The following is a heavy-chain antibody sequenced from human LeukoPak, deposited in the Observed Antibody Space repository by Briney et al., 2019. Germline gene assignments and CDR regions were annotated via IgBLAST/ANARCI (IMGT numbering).Heavy chain of an antibody. Sequence: SETLSLTCAVYGGSFSGYYWSWIRQPPGKGLEWIGEINHSGSTNYNPSLKSRVTISADTSKNQFSLKLSSVTAADTAVYYCARGYSSSWTDYWGQGTLVTVSS. V-gene: IGHV4-34*01. CDR1: GGSFSGYY. J-gene: IGHJ4*02. CDR2: INHSGST. D-gene: IGHD6-13*01. CDR3: ARGYSSSWTDY.